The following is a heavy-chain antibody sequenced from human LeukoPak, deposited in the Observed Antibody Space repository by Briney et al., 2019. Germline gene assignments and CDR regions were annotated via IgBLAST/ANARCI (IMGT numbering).Heavy chain of an antibody. CDR3: AKDSGITIFGVVTSNWFDP. V-gene: IGHV3-30*02. CDR1: GFTFSSYG. D-gene: IGHD3-3*01. J-gene: IGHJ5*02. Sequence: GGSLRLSCAASGFTFSSYGMHWVRQAPGKGLEWVAFTRYDGSNKYYADSVKGRFTISRDNSKNTLYLQMNSLRAEDTAVYYCAKDSGITIFGVVTSNWFDPWGQGTLVTVSS. CDR2: TRYDGSNK.